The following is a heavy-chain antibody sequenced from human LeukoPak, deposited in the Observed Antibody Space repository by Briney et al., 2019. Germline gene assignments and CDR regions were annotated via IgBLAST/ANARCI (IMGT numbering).Heavy chain of an antibody. D-gene: IGHD3-22*01. CDR3: ARDVWHYYDSSGYYGY. V-gene: IGHV3-30-3*01. CDR2: ISYDGSNK. J-gene: IGHJ4*02. CDR1: GFTFSSYA. Sequence: GGSLRLSCAASGFTFSSYAMHWVRQAPGKGLEWVAVISYDGSNKYYADSVKGRFTISRDNSKNTLYLQMNSLRAEGTAVYYCARDVWHYYDSSGYYGYWGQGTLVTVSS.